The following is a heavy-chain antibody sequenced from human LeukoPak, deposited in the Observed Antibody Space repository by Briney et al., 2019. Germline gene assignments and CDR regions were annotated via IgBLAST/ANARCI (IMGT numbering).Heavy chain of an antibody. D-gene: IGHD6-13*01. Sequence: PSETLSLTCAVYGGSFSGYYWSWIRQPPGKGLEWIGEINHSGSTNYNPSLKSRVTISVDTSKNQFSLKLSSVTAADTAVYCCARAAPMYSSSWSLDYWGQGTLVTVSS. V-gene: IGHV4-34*01. CDR3: ARAAPMYSSSWSLDY. CDR2: INHSGST. J-gene: IGHJ4*02. CDR1: GGSFSGYY.